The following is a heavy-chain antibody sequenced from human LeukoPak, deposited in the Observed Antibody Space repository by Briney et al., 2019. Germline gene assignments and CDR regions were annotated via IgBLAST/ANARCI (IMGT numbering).Heavy chain of an antibody. CDR1: GFTFSSYA. CDR3: TTSYSGNSWYDWFGP. D-gene: IGHD6-13*01. V-gene: IGHV3-73*01. J-gene: IGHJ5*02. Sequence: GGSLRLSCAASGFTFSSYAMSWVRQASGKGLEWVGLIRTKANSYATAYAASVTGRFTISRDDSKDTSYLQMNSLKTEDTALYFCTTSYSGNSWYDWFGPWGQGTLVTVSS. CDR2: IRTKANSYAT.